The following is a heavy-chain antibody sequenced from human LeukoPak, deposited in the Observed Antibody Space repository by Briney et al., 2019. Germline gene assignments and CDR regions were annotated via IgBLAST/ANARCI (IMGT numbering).Heavy chain of an antibody. CDR1: GGSISSYY. D-gene: IGHD5-12*01. V-gene: IGHV4-59*01. Sequence: SETLSLTCTVSGGSISSYYWSWIRQPPGKGLEWIGYIHYSGSTHYNPSPKSRVTISVDTSKNQVSLKLRSVTAADTAVYYCARTTEGYAGGPGYSYYYYIDVWGKGTTVTISS. J-gene: IGHJ6*03. CDR3: ARTTEGYAGGPGYSYYYYIDV. CDR2: IHYSGST.